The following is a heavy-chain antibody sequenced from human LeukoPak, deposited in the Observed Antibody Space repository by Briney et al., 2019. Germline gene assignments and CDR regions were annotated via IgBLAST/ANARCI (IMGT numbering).Heavy chain of an antibody. CDR2: IYYSGGT. CDR3: ARHLTGTRSLDY. CDR1: GGSLSGYY. D-gene: IGHD1-14*01. V-gene: IGHV4-59*08. J-gene: IGHJ4*02. Sequence: SETLSLTCTVSGGSLSGYYWSWIRQSPGKGLEWIAYIYYSGGTNYNPSLKSRVTISVDTSKNQFSLKLSSVTAADAAVCYCARHLTGTRSLDYWGQGTLVTVSS.